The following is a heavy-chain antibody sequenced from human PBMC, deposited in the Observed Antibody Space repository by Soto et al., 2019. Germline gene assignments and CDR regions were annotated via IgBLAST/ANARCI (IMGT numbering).Heavy chain of an antibody. CDR2: IIPIFGTA. V-gene: IGHV1-69*13. Sequence: VASVKVSCKASGGTFSSYAISWVRQAPGQGLEWMGGIIPIFGTANYAQKFQGRVTITADESTSTAYMELSSLRSEDTAVYYCARRDYYSYYFDYWGQGTLVTVSS. CDR1: GGTFSSYA. D-gene: IGHD3-22*01. CDR3: ARRDYYSYYFDY. J-gene: IGHJ4*02.